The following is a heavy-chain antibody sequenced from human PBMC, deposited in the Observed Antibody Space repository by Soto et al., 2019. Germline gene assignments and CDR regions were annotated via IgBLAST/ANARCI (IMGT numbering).Heavy chain of an antibody. Sequence: QLQLQESGPGLVKPSETLSLTCTVSGGSISSGTYSWGWIRQPPGKGLEWIGNSYFTGNTHYNPSRHRRGTMSVDTYKSQFSLSLSSVTAAETAVYYLARHRTGYSSSWLDYWGQGTLVTVS. V-gene: IGHV4-39*01. J-gene: IGHJ4*02. D-gene: IGHD6-13*01. CDR2: SYFTGNT. CDR1: GGSISSGTYS. CDR3: ARHRTGYSSSWLDY.